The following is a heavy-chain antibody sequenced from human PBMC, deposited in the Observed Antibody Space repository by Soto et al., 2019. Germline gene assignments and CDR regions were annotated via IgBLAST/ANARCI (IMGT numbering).Heavy chain of an antibody. CDR3: AQTLGLAVSGPGRFDL. CDR2: ISPIFGTA. V-gene: IGHV1-69*12. CDR1: GGTFSRYA. Sequence: QVQLVQSGTEVRKPGSSVKVSCKASGGTFSRYAISWVRQAPGQGLEWMGGISPIFGTANYAQTFQGRVTITADESTSTAYMELRSLRSEDTAVYYCAQTLGLAVSGPGRFDLWGRGTLVTVTS. D-gene: IGHD5-12*01. J-gene: IGHJ2*01.